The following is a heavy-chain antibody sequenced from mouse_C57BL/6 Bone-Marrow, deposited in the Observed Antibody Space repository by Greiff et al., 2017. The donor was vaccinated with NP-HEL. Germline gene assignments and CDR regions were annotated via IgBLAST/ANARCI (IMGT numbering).Heavy chain of an antibody. D-gene: IGHD1-1*01. CDR1: GYAFSSYW. J-gene: IGHJ3*01. CDR2: IYPGDGDT. Sequence: QVQLQQSGAELVKPGASVKISCKASGYAFSSYWMNWVKQRPGKGLEWIGQIYPGDGDTNYNGKFKGKATLTADKSSSTAYMQLSSLTSEDSAVYFCARREKVYGSSFFAYWGQGTLVTVSA. CDR3: ARREKVYGSSFFAY. V-gene: IGHV1-80*01.